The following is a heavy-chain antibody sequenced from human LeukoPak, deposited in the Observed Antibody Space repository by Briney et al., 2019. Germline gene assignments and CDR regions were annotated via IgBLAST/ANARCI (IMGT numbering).Heavy chain of an antibody. CDR2: INPNSGGT. CDR1: GYTFTGYY. J-gene: IGHJ4*02. V-gene: IGHV1-2*02. D-gene: IGHD1-26*01. CDR3: ARVGHNGSYPEIDY. Sequence: GASVKVSCKASGYTFTGYYMHWVRQAPGQGLEWMGWINPNSGGTNYAQKFQDRVTMTRDTSISTAYMELSRLRSDDTAVYYCARVGHNGSYPEIDYWGQGTLVTVSS.